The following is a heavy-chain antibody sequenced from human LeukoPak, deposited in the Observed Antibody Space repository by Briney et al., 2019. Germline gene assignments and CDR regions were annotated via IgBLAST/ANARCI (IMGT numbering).Heavy chain of an antibody. CDR1: GYTFTAYY. D-gene: IGHD7-27*01. V-gene: IGHV1-2*02. J-gene: IGHJ4*02. Sequence: GASVKVSCKASGYTFTAYYLQWVRLAPGQGLEWMGWINPKSGGTEYAQRFQGRVTMTRDASISTAYMELSRLRSDDTAVYYCARDHNWGPDYWGQGTLVSVSS. CDR2: INPKSGGT. CDR3: ARDHNWGPDY.